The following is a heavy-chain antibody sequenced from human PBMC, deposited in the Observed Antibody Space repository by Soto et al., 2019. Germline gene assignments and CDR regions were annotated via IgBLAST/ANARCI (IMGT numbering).Heavy chain of an antibody. Sequence: GGSLRLSCSASGFTFSSYAMHWVRQAPGKGLEYVSAISSNGGSTYYADSVKGRFTISRDNSKNTLYLQMSSLRAEDTAVYYCVGITIFGVVINSAFDIWGQGTMVTVSS. CDR1: GFTFSSYA. V-gene: IGHV3-64D*08. CDR3: VGITIFGVVINSAFDI. CDR2: ISSNGGST. J-gene: IGHJ3*02. D-gene: IGHD3-3*01.